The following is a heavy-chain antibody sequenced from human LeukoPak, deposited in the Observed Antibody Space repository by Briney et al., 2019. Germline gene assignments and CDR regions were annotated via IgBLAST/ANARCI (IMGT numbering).Heavy chain of an antibody. D-gene: IGHD3-22*01. CDR2: ISSSSNYI. CDR3: ARGDYYDSSGYYRPNNFDY. V-gene: IGHV3-21*01. Sequence: GGSLRLSCAASGFTFSSYAMSWVRQAPGKGLEWVSSISSSSNYIYYADSVKGRFTISRDNAKNSLYLQMNSLRAEDTAVYYCARGDYYDSSGYYRPNNFDYWGQGTLVTVSS. J-gene: IGHJ4*02. CDR1: GFTFSSYA.